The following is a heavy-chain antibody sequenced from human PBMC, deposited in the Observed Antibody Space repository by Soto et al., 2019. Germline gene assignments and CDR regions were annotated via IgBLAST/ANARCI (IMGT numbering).Heavy chain of an antibody. CDR2: IIPIFGTA. D-gene: IGHD6-6*01. V-gene: IGHV1-69*13. CDR3: ARGAARVGGYYYYYGMDV. CDR1: GGTFSSYA. Sequence: SVKVSCKASGGTFSSYAISWVRQAPGQGLEWMGGIIPIFGTANYAQKFQGRVTITADESTSTAYMELSSLRSEDTAVYYCARGAARVGGYYYYYGMDVWGQGTTVTVSS. J-gene: IGHJ6*02.